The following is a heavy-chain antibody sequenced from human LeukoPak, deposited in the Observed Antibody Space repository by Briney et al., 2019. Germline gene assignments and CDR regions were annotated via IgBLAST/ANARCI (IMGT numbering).Heavy chain of an antibody. D-gene: IGHD3-3*01. CDR1: GFTFSSYA. CDR3: ARAVGFWSGQRGNYYYYGMDV. Sequence: PGGSLRLSCAASGFTFSSYAMHWVRQAPGKGLEWVAVISYDGSNKYYADSVKGRFTISRDNAKNSLYLQMNSLRAEDTAVYYCARAVGFWSGQRGNYYYYGMDVWGQGTTVTVSS. CDR2: ISYDGSNK. J-gene: IGHJ6*02. V-gene: IGHV3-30*04.